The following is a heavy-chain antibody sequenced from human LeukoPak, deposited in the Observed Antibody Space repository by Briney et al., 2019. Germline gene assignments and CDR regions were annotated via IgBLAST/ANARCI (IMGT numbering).Heavy chain of an antibody. D-gene: IGHD1-7*01. Sequence: PSETLSLTCTVSGGSISSYYWSWIRQPPGKGLEWIGYICTSGSTNYNPSLKSRVTISVDTSKNQFSLKLSSVTAADTAVYYCARQTLRYNWNLPFDPWGQGTLVTVSS. CDR3: ARQTLRYNWNLPFDP. V-gene: IGHV4-4*09. J-gene: IGHJ5*02. CDR1: GGSISSYY. CDR2: ICTSGST.